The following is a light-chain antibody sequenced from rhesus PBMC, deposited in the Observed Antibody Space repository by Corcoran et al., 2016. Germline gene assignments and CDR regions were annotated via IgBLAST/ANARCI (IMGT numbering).Light chain of an antibody. J-gene: IGKJ4*01. CDR3: KQSSNFPLT. CDR1: QSIGSS. Sequence: EIVLTQSPAFQSVTLKEKVTITCQARQSIGSSLHWYQQKPDQSPKLLSKFASQSISGVPSRFSGSGSGTDFTLTINSLEAEDAATYYCKQSSNFPLTFGGGTKVELK. CDR2: FAS. V-gene: IGKV6-55*01.